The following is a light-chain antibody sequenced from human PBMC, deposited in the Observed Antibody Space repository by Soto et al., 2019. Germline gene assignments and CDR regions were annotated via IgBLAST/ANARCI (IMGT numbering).Light chain of an antibody. CDR2: GAS. V-gene: IGKV3-15*01. Sequence: EITMTQSPATLSVSPGERATLSCRASQSVSDNLAWYQQKPGQAPRLLIYGASIRATGIPARFSGSGSGTDFTLTISSLQSADFAVYYCQQSNNWPRTFGQGTKVEIK. J-gene: IGKJ1*01. CDR1: QSVSDN. CDR3: QQSNNWPRT.